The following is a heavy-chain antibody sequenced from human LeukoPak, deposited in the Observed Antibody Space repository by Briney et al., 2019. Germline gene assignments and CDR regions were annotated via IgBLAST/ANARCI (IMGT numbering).Heavy chain of an antibody. Sequence: PGGSLRLSCAASGFTFSSYWVSWVRQAPGKGLEWVANIKQDGSEKYYVDSVKGRFTISRDNAKNSLYLQMNSLRAEDTAVYYCARAKDYYGSGSYYPGNWFDPWGQGTLVTVSS. CDR2: IKQDGSEK. D-gene: IGHD3-10*01. CDR1: GFTFSSYW. J-gene: IGHJ5*02. CDR3: ARAKDYYGSGSYYPGNWFDP. V-gene: IGHV3-7*01.